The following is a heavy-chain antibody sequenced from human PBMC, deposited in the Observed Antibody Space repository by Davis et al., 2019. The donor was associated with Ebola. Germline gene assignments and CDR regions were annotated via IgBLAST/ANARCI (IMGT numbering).Heavy chain of an antibody. J-gene: IGHJ4*02. V-gene: IGHV3-48*03. CDR2: ISSSGSTI. Sequence: GESLKISCAASGFTFSSYEMNWVRQAPGKGLEWVSYISSSGSTIYYADSVKGRFTISRDNAKNSLYLQMNSLRAEDTAVYYCARDGGIAAAGHFDYWGQGTLVTVSS. D-gene: IGHD6-13*01. CDR3: ARDGGIAAAGHFDY. CDR1: GFTFSSYE.